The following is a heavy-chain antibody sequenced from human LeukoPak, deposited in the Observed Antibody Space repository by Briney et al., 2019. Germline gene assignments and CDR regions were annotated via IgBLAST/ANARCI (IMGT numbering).Heavy chain of an antibody. CDR3: TTEMAKGAFDI. Sequence: GGSLRLSCAASGFTFSNAWMSGVRQAPGKGLEWVGRIKSKTDGGTTDYAAPVEGRFTISRDNSKNTLYLQMNSLKTEDTAVYYCTTEMAKGAFDIWGQGTMVTVSS. J-gene: IGHJ3*02. D-gene: IGHD5-24*01. CDR2: IKSKTDGGTT. CDR1: GFTFSNAW. V-gene: IGHV3-15*01.